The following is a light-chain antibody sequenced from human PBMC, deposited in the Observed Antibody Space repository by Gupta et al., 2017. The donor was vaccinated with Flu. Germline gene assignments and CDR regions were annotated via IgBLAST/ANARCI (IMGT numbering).Light chain of an antibody. J-gene: IGLJ2*01. CDR2: KDI. CDR3: QVWDSNTAWF. Sequence: SYELTQPLSVSVALGQTARITCGGNNISNKYVYWYRQKPGQAPVLVIYKDINRPSAIPERISGSNSGNTASLTITRAQAGDEADYYCQVWDSNTAWFFGGGTKLTVL. CDR1: NISNKY. V-gene: IGLV3-9*01.